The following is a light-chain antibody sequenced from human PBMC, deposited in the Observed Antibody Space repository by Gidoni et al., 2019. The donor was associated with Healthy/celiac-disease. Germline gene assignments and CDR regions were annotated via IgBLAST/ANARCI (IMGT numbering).Light chain of an antibody. V-gene: IGKV3-11*01. CDR3: QQRYNWLT. CDR2: DAS. J-gene: IGKJ4*01. Sequence: DIVLTQSPATLTLSPGERATLSCRASKGVASCLAWYQQEPGQAPRLLIYDASNRATGIPARFSGSGSGTDFTLTSSSLEPADFAVYYCQQRYNWLTFGGGTKVEIK. CDR1: KGVASC.